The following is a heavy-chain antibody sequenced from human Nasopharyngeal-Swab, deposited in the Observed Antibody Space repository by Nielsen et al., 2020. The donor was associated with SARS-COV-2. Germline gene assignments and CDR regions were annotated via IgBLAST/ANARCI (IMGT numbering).Heavy chain of an antibody. CDR2: ISGSGGST. D-gene: IGHD3-3*01. CDR1: GFTFSSYA. V-gene: IGHV3-23*01. CDR3: AKDWGGYYGY. Sequence: GESLKISCAASGFTFSSYAMSWVRQAPGPGLEWVSAISGSGGSTYYADSVKGRFTISRDNSKNTLYLQMNSLRAEDTAVYYCAKDWGGYYGYWGQGTLVTVSS. J-gene: IGHJ4*02.